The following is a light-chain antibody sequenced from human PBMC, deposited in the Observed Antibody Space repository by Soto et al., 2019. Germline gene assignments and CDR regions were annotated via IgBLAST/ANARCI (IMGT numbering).Light chain of an antibody. CDR1: NSDVGAYNY. V-gene: IGLV2-8*01. J-gene: IGLJ1*01. CDR2: EVS. CDR3: SSYAGSNNYV. Sequence: QSALTQPASVSGSPGQSITISCTGTNSDVGAYNYVSWYQHHPGKAPKLMLYEVSNRPSGVPDRFSGSKSGNTASLTVSGLQAEDEADYYCSSYAGSNNYVFGTGTKLTVL.